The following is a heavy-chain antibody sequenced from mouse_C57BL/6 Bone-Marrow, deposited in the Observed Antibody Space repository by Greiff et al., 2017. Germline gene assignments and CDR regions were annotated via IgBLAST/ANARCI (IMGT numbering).Heavy chain of an antibody. Sequence: DVMLVESGGGLVQPKGSLKLSCAASGFSFNTYAMNWVRQAPGKGLEWVARIRSKSNNYATYYADSVKDRFTISRDDSESMLYLQMNNLKTEDTAMYYCVRDYPHYYAMDYWGQGTSVTVSS. CDR2: IRSKSNNYAT. CDR3: VRDYPHYYAMDY. V-gene: IGHV10-1*01. CDR1: GFSFNTYA. D-gene: IGHD2-4*01. J-gene: IGHJ4*01.